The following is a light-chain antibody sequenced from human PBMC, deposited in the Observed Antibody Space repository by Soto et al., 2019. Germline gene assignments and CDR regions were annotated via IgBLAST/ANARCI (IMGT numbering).Light chain of an antibody. CDR2: TAS. V-gene: IGKV1-12*01. Sequence: DIQMTQSPSSVSASVGDRVTITCRASQGVSTWVAWYQQKPGKAPNLLIYTASSLQSGVPSRFSGSGSGTDFTLTIDGLQPEDFATYYCQQAASFPSTFGQGTRLEIK. J-gene: IGKJ5*01. CDR1: QGVSTW. CDR3: QQAASFPST.